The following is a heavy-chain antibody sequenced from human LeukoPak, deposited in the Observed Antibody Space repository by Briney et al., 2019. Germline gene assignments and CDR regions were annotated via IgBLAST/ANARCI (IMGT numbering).Heavy chain of an antibody. CDR2: ISSSSSYI. V-gene: IGHV3-21*01. J-gene: IGHJ3*02. CDR3: ASPVPTDAFDI. Sequence: GGSLRLSCAASGFTFSSYSMNWVRQAPGKGLEWVSSISSSSSYIYYADSAKGRFTISRDNAKNSLYLQMNSLRAEDTAVYYCASPVPTDAFDIWGQGTMVTVSS. CDR1: GFTFSSYS. D-gene: IGHD4-17*01.